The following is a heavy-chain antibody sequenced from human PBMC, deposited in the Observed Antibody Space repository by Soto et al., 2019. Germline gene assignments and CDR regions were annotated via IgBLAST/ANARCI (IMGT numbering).Heavy chain of an antibody. CDR3: ASNQHGYSYGYFDP. V-gene: IGHV4-39*01. CDR2: IYYSGST. J-gene: IGHJ5*02. Sequence: SETLSLTCTVSGGSISSSSYYWGWIGQPPGKGLEWIGSIYYSGSTYYNPSLKRGGTIAVDTSKNQCSLKLSSVTAADTAVYSCASNQHGYSYGYFDPWGHGTRVTVSS. D-gene: IGHD5-18*01. CDR1: GGSISSSSYY.